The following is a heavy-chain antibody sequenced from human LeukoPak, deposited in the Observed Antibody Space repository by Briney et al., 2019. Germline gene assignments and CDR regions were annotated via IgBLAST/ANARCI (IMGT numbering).Heavy chain of an antibody. CDR1: GFTFSSYE. CDR2: ISSSGSTI. V-gene: IGHV3-48*03. D-gene: IGHD6-13*01. Sequence: GGSLRLSCAASGFTFSSYEMNWVRQAPGKGLEWVSYISSSGSTIYYADSVKGRFTISRDNAKNSLYLQMNSLRAEDTAVYYCAGDSGHSSSWYLGYWGQGTLVTVSS. J-gene: IGHJ4*02. CDR3: AGDSGHSSSWYLGY.